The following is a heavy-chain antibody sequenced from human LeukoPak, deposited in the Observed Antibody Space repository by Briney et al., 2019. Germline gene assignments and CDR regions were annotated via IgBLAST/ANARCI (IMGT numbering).Heavy chain of an antibody. CDR2: IYYTAST. CDR3: ARGGNYGDYDGYFDY. V-gene: IGHV4-59*08. J-gene: IGHJ4*02. D-gene: IGHD4-17*01. Sequence: PSETLSLTCTVSGGSISSYYWSWVRQPPGKGVEWIGYIYYTASTNYNPSLRSRVTISIDTSKNQFSLKLTSVTAADTAVYYCARGGNYGDYDGYFDYWGQGTLVTVSS. CDR1: GGSISSYY.